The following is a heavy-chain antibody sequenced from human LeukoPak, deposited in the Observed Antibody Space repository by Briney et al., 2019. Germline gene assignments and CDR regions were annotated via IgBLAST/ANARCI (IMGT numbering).Heavy chain of an antibody. Sequence: GGSLRLSCAASGFTFSSYSMNWVRQAPGKGLEWVSSISSSSSYIYYADSVKGRFTISRDNAKNSLYLQMNSLRAEDTAVYYCARIPKELSGSYYNSPWYFDLWGRGTLVTVSS. J-gene: IGHJ2*01. CDR2: ISSSSSYI. V-gene: IGHV3-21*01. CDR3: ARIPKELSGSYYNSPWYFDL. D-gene: IGHD3-10*01. CDR1: GFTFSSYS.